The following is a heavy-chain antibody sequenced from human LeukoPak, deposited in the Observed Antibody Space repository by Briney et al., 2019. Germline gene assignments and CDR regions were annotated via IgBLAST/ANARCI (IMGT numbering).Heavy chain of an antibody. CDR2: IHHDGRI. V-gene: IGHV4/OR15-8*01. D-gene: IGHD3-10*01. J-gene: IGHJ5*02. CDR1: GGSIDSTNW. Sequence: SETLSLTCDVSGGSIDSTNWWNWVRQPPGKGLEWIGEIHHDGRINYNPSLKSRVTLSVDKSKNQFSLKLSSVTAADTAVYYCARYVMVRGVTGFDPWGQGTLVTVSS. CDR3: ARYVMVRGVTGFDP.